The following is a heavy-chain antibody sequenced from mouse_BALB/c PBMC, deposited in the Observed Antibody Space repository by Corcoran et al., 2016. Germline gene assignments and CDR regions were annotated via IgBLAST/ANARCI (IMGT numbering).Heavy chain of an antibody. Sequence: EVQLQQSGAELVKPGASVKLSCTASGFNIKDTYMHWVKQRPEQGLEWIGRIDPANGNTKYDPKFQGKATITADTSSITAYLQLSSLTSEDTAVYYCAYAMDYWGQGTSVTVSS. CDR2: IDPANGNT. CDR1: GFNIKDTY. CDR3: AYAMDY. V-gene: IGHV14-3*02. J-gene: IGHJ4*01.